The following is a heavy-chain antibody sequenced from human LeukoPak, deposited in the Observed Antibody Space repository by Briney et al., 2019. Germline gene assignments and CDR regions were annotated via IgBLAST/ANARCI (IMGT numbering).Heavy chain of an antibody. V-gene: IGHV4-59*01. D-gene: IGHD3-10*01. CDR1: GDSISGYY. CDR2: IYYSGST. Sequence: SETLSLTCTVSGDSISGYYWNWIRRPPGKGLEWIGSIYYSGSTNYNPSLKSRVTISVDTSKSQISLKLSSVTAADTAVYYCARDLGSYGYYDYWGQGTLVTVSS. J-gene: IGHJ4*02. CDR3: ARDLGSYGYYDY.